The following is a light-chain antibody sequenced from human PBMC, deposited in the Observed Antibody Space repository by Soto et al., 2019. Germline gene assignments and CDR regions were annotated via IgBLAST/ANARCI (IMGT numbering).Light chain of an antibody. CDR2: DAS. J-gene: IGKJ1*01. CDR3: QQYGSSLWT. V-gene: IGKV1-33*01. Sequence: DIQMTQSPSSLSASVGDRVTITCQASQDISNYLNWYQQKPGKAPKLLIYDASNLETGVPSRFSGSGSGTDFTFTISRLEPEDFAVYYCQQYGSSLWTFGQGTKVEIK. CDR1: QDISNY.